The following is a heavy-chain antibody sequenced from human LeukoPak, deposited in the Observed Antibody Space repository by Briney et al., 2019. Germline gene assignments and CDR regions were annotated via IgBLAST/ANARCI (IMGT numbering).Heavy chain of an antibody. J-gene: IGHJ4*02. CDR2: IYYSGST. CDR1: GGSISSYY. CDR3: ARVRVVRGVSTPDY. D-gene: IGHD3-10*01. V-gene: IGHV4-59*01. Sequence: SETLSLTCTVSGGSISSYYWSWIRQPPGKGLEWIGYIYYSGSTNYNPSLKSRVTISVDTSKNQFSLNLRYVTAADTAVYYCARVRVVRGVSTPDYWGQGTLVTVSS.